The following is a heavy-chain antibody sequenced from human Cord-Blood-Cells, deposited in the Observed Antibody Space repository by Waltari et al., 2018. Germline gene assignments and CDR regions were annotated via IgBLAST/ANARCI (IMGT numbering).Heavy chain of an antibody. J-gene: IGHJ6*03. CDR2: ISNIIGTA. Sequence: QVQLVQSGAEVKKPGSSVKVSCKASGGTFSSYAISWVRQAPGQGREWMGGISNIIGTAKYAQKFQGRVTITADESTSTAYMELSSLRSEDTAVYYCARGHFWSGYYYYYMDVWGKGTTVTVSS. D-gene: IGHD3-3*01. V-gene: IGHV1-69*01. CDR1: GGTFSSYA. CDR3: ARGHFWSGYYYYYMDV.